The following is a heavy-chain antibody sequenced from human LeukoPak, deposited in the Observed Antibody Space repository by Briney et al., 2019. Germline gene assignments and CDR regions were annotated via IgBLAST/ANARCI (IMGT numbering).Heavy chain of an antibody. V-gene: IGHV3-7*01. D-gene: IGHD1-1*01. CDR3: ASCLERQGIDY. Sequence: GGSLRLSCAASGFTFSSYGMSWVRQAPGKGLEWVANIKQDGSEKYYVDSVKGRFTISRDNAKNSLYLQMNSLRAEDTAVYYCASCLERQGIDYWGQGTLVTVSS. CDR1: GFTFSSYG. CDR2: IKQDGSEK. J-gene: IGHJ4*02.